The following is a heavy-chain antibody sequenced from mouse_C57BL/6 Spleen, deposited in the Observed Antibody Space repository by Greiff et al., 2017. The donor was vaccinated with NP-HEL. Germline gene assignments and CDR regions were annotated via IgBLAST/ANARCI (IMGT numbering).Heavy chain of an antibody. CDR2: ISYDGSN. CDR1: GYSITSGYY. Sequence: VQLKESGPGLVKPSQSLSLTCSVTGYSITSGYYWNWIRQFPGNKLEWMGYISYDGSNNYNPSLKNRISITRDTSKNQFFLKLNSVTTEDTATYYCAREDNLYYFDYWGQGTTLTVSS. J-gene: IGHJ2*01. D-gene: IGHD3-3*01. CDR3: AREDNLYYFDY. V-gene: IGHV3-6*01.